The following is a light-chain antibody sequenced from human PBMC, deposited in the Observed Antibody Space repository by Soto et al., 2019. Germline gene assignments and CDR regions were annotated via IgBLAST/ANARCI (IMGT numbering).Light chain of an antibody. V-gene: IGLV1-44*01. CDR1: SSNIGSNA. CDR3: AAWDDSLNASYV. J-gene: IGLJ1*01. Sequence: QSVLTQQPSASGTPGQGVTLSCSGRSSNIGSNAVNWYQQLPGTAPKLLIYDNNQRPSGVPDRFSGSKSGTSASLAISGLQSEDEADYYCAAWDDSLNASYVFGTGTKLTVL. CDR2: DNN.